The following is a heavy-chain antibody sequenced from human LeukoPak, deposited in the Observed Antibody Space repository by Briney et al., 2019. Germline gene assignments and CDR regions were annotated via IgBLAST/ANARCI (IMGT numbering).Heavy chain of an antibody. CDR3: AARPPEAAFDY. CDR1: GGTFSSYA. D-gene: IGHD6-13*01. J-gene: IGHJ4*02. CDR2: IIPILGIA. Sequence: SVKVSCKAPGGTFSSYAISWVRQAPGQGLEWMGRIIPILGIANYAQKFQGRVTITADKSTSTAYMELSSLRSEDTAVYYCAARPPEAAFDYWGQGTLVTVSS. V-gene: IGHV1-69*04.